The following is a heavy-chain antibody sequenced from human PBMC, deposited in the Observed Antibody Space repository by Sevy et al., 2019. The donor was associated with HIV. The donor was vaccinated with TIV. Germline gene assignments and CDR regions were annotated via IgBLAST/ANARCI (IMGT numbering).Heavy chain of an antibody. V-gene: IGHV3-7*03. CDR1: GFTISRYW. CDR3: ASLALGYYYYYYMDV. CDR2: IKQDGSEK. J-gene: IGHJ6*03. Sequence: GGSLRLSCAASGFTISRYWMSWVRQAPGKGLEWVANIKQDGSEKYYVDSVKGRFTISRDNAKNSLYLQMNSLRAEDTAVYYCASLALGYYYYYYMDVWGKGTTVTVSS. D-gene: IGHD7-27*01.